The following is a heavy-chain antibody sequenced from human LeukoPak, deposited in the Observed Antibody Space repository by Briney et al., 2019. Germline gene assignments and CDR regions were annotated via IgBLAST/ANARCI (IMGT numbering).Heavy chain of an antibody. CDR2: ISTDGSNK. D-gene: IGHD3-22*01. Sequence: GGSLRLSCTVSGFTFRTYAMHWVRQAPGKGLEGVAVISTDGSNKYYADSVKGRFTISRDNSKNTLYLQMNSLRAEDTAVYYCASISSGYHLMSWGQGTLVTVSS. CDR1: GFTFRTYA. CDR3: ASISSGYHLMS. J-gene: IGHJ5*02. V-gene: IGHV3-30-3*01.